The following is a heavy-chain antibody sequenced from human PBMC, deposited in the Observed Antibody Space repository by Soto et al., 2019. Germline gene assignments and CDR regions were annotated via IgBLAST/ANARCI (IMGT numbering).Heavy chain of an antibody. CDR1: RFSFSNYA. CDR2: MSIGGQNT. J-gene: IGHJ4*02. V-gene: IGHV3-23*01. D-gene: IGHD3-3*01. CDR3: ADGGEWSFNLVY. Sequence: EVQLLESGGGLVQPGGSLRLSCAASRFSFSNYAMSWVRQGPGKGLEWVSGMSIGGQNTYYTDSVKGRFTISRDNSKNKLYLQMNNLRAEDTAMYYCADGGEWSFNLVYWGQGTLVTVSS.